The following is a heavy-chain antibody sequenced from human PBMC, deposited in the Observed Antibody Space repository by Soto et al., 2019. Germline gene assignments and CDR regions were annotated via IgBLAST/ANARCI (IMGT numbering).Heavy chain of an antibody. CDR1: GFPFSAYG. V-gene: IGHV3-33*01. Sequence: QVHLVESGGGVVQPGRSLRLSCAASGFPFSAYGMHWVRQAPGKGLEWLAMIYYDGNNKYYAPSVEGRFTISRDNSKNTLYLQMNSLRVEDTAVYYCARVGGTVTSDYWGQGTLVIFSS. J-gene: IGHJ4*02. D-gene: IGHD4-17*01. CDR3: ARVGGTVTSDY. CDR2: IYYDGNNK.